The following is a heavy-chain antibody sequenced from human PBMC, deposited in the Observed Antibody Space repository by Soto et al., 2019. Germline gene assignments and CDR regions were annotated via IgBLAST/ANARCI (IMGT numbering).Heavy chain of an antibody. CDR1: GYTLSVYY. J-gene: IGHJ5*02. CDR2: SNPSDGST. D-gene: IGHD3-10*01. V-gene: IGHV1-46*03. Sequence: QVQVVQSGAEVKKPGASVKVSCRASGYTLSVYYMHFVRPAPGQGLQWMGLSNPSDGSTTYSQMFQGRVTMTSDTYTSTVFMELSSLRSDDTAVYYCARAITARGIFSWFDPWGQGTLVIVSS. CDR3: ARAITARGIFSWFDP.